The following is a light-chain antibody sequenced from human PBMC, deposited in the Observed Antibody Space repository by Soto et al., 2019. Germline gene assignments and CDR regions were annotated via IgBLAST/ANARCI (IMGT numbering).Light chain of an antibody. CDR3: ASFAGSNQLAV. CDR2: EVS. Sequence: QSVLTQPPSASGSPGQSVTISCTGTSNDVGGYNLVSWYQQYPGKAPKLMIYEVSKRPSGVPDRFSGSKSGNTASLTVSGLQAEDEADYYRASFAGSNQLAVFGTGTKVTVL. J-gene: IGLJ1*01. V-gene: IGLV2-8*01. CDR1: SNDVGGYNL.